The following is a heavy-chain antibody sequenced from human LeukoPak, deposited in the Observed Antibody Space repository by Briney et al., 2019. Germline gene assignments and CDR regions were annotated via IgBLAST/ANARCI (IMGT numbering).Heavy chain of an antibody. J-gene: IGHJ4*02. Sequence: GGSLRLSCAASGFTFSSYAMSWVRQAPGKGLEWVSTISGSGGSTYYADSVKGRFTISRDNSKNTLYLQMNSLRAEDTAVYYCARELGGPYDILTGYYLGFDYWGQGTLVTVSS. CDR3: ARELGGPYDILTGYYLGFDY. CDR2: ISGSGGST. CDR1: GFTFSSYA. V-gene: IGHV3-23*01. D-gene: IGHD3-9*01.